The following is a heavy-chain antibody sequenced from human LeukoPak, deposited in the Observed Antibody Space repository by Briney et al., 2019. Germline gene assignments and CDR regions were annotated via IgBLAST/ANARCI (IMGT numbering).Heavy chain of an antibody. Sequence: SETLSLTFTVSGGSISIYYWSWIRRPPGKGLEWIGYIYYSGRTNYNPSLKSRVTISVDTSKNQFSLKLSSVTAADTAVYYCASGPRPPSSIYYYYGMDVWGQGTTVTVSS. CDR2: IYYSGRT. CDR3: ASGPRPPSSIYYYYGMDV. CDR1: GGSISIYY. V-gene: IGHV4-59*08. D-gene: IGHD3-3*02. J-gene: IGHJ6*02.